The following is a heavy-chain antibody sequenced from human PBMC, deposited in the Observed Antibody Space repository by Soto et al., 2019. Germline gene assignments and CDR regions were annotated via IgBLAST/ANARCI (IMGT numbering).Heavy chain of an antibody. D-gene: IGHD3-10*01. Sequence: PGGSLRLSCAASVFTFTDYYMSWLRQAPGQGLQWLSYISGSTDYLNYADSVKGRFTISRDNAKNLLYLPLTSLRADDTAVYYCARDLGLSSSNYFDFWGQGTLVTVSS. CDR3: ARDLGLSSSNYFDF. V-gene: IGHV3-11*05. CDR1: VFTFTDYY. CDR2: ISGSTDYL. J-gene: IGHJ4*02.